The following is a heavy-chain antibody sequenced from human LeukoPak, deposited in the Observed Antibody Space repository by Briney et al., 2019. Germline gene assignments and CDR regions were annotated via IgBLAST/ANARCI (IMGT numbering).Heavy chain of an antibody. V-gene: IGHV3-11*01. D-gene: IGHD5-24*01. Sequence: PGGSLRLSCAASGFTFSDYYMSWIRQAPGKGLEWVSYISSSGSTIYYADSVKGRFTISRDNAKNSLYLQMNSLRAEDTAVYYCAGVGLPGGYKPRGAFDIWGQGTMVTVSS. CDR2: ISSSGSTI. J-gene: IGHJ3*02. CDR3: AGVGLPGGYKPRGAFDI. CDR1: GFTFSDYY.